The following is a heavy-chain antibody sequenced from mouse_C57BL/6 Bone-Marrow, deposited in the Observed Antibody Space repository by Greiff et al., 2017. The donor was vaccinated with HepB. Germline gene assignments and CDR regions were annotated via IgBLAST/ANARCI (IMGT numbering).Heavy chain of an antibody. J-gene: IGHJ4*01. CDR2: IYPGSGST. V-gene: IGHV1-55*01. Sequence: QVQLQQPGAELVKPGASVKMSCKASGYTFTSYRITWVKQRPGQGLEWIGDIYPGSGSTNYNEKFKSKATLTVDTSSSTAYMQLSSLTSEDSAVYYCANYYGSLYAMDYWGQGTSVTVSS. CDR1: GYTFTSYR. D-gene: IGHD1-1*01. CDR3: ANYYGSLYAMDY.